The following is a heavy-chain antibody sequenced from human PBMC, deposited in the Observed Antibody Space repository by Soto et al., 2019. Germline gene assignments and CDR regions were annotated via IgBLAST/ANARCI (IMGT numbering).Heavy chain of an antibody. J-gene: IGHJ4*02. CDR2: IKTKASGGTT. CDR1: GFTFSHPW. D-gene: IGHD2-15*01. V-gene: IGHV3-15*07. Sequence: EVQLVESGGGLVKPGESLRLSCAASGFTFSHPWMNWVRQAPGKGLEWVGLIKTKASGGTTVYPAPVTDRFTISRDDSKSMLYLQMNSLKTEDTAVYYCTTGLYNSGGVDHSGQGTLVTVSS. CDR3: TTGLYNSGGVDH.